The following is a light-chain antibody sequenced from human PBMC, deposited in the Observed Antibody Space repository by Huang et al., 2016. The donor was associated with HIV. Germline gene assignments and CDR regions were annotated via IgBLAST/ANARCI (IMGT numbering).Light chain of an antibody. J-gene: IGKJ2*01. Sequence: DVVLTQSPLSLPVIFGQPASIPCRSSQSLVHSDGNTYLIWFQQRPGQSPRRLIYKVSNRDFGVPDRFSGSGSGTNFTLRISRVEAEDVGVYYCMQGSHWPYTFGRGTKLEIK. CDR3: MQGSHWPYT. V-gene: IGKV2-30*02. CDR2: KVS. CDR1: QSLVHSDGNTY.